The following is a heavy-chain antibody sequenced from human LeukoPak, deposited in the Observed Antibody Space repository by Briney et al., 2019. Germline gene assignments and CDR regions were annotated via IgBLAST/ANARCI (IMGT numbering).Heavy chain of an antibody. V-gene: IGHV3-13*01. CDR2: IGTAGDT. CDR1: GFTFSSYD. CDR3: ARGSFVRGGDY. D-gene: IGHD3-10*02. J-gene: IGHJ4*02. Sequence: GGSLRLSCAASGFTFSSYDMHWVRQATGKGLEWVSAIGTAGDTYYSGSVKGRFTISRENAKNSLYLQMNSLRAGDTAVYYCARGSFVRGGDYWGQGTLVTVSS.